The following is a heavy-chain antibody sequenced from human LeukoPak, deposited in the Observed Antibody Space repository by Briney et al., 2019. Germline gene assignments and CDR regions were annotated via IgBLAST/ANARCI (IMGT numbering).Heavy chain of an antibody. J-gene: IGHJ4*02. D-gene: IGHD3-10*02. CDR2: TSRGGDTS. CDR3: ARVFGSDDHFDY. CDR1: GFTFSSYS. Sequence: PGGSLRLSCAASGFTFSSYSMNWVRQAPGKGLEWVSYTSRGGDTSYYADSVKGRFTISRDNVQNSLYLQMNSLRDEDTAVYYCARVFGSDDHFDYWGQGTLVRVSS. V-gene: IGHV3-48*02.